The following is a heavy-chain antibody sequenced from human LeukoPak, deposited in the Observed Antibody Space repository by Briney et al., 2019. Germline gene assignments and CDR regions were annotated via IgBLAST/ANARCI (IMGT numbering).Heavy chain of an antibody. D-gene: IGHD2-21*01. CDR3: ACWVNGPFEFDY. CDR2: INPNGGGT. CDR1: GYIFTSYY. V-gene: IGHV1-2*02. Sequence: ASVKVSCKASGYIFTSYYMHWVRQAPGQGLEWMGWINPNGGGTNYAQKFQGRVTMTRDTSISTAYMELSRLRSDDTAVYYCACWVNGPFEFDYWGQGTLVTVSS. J-gene: IGHJ4*02.